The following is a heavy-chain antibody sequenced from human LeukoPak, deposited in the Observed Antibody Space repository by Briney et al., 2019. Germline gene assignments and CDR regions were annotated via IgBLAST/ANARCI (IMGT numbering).Heavy chain of an antibody. CDR3: VTQRGYCSDGSCYFDY. CDR1: GFTLSSSG. Sequence: GGSLRLSCAASGFTLSSSGMSWVRQAPGKGLEWVSAISTGGHNTYYADSVKGRFTISRDNSKNTLHLQMNSLRAEDTAVYYCVTQRGYCSDGSCYFDYWGQGTLVTVSS. D-gene: IGHD2-15*01. CDR2: ISTGGHNT. V-gene: IGHV3-23*01. J-gene: IGHJ4*02.